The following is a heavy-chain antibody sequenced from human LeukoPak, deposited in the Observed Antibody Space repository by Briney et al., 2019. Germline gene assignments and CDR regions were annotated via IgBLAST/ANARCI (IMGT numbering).Heavy chain of an antibody. Sequence: PSETLSLTCTVSGGSISSSSYYWGWIRQPPGKGLEWIGSIYHSGSTYYNPSLKSRVTISVDTSKNQFSLKLSSVTAADTAVYYCARGFEGLTEYYDILTGYYPHNWFDPWGQETLVTVSS. D-gene: IGHD3-9*01. CDR3: ARGFEGLTEYYDILTGYYPHNWFDP. V-gene: IGHV4-39*07. CDR1: GGSISSSSYY. CDR2: IYHSGST. J-gene: IGHJ5*02.